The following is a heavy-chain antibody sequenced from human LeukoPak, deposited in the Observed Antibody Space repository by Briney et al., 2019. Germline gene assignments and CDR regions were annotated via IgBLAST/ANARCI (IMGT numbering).Heavy chain of an antibody. Sequence: GESLKISCKGSGYSFTSYWIGWVRQAPGQGLEWMGIINPSGGSTSYAQKFQGRVTMTRDTSTSTVYMELSSLRSEDTAVYYCARIIAAAGMKTFDIWGQGTMVTVSS. CDR1: GYSFTSYW. V-gene: IGHV1-46*01. CDR3: ARIIAAAGMKTFDI. CDR2: INPSGGST. J-gene: IGHJ3*02. D-gene: IGHD6-13*01.